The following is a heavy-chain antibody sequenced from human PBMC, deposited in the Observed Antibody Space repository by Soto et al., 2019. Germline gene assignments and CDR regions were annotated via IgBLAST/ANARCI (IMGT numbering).Heavy chain of an antibody. CDR1: GFTVSSNY. J-gene: IGHJ6*02. Sequence: GGSLRLSCAASGFTVSSNYMSWVRQAPGKGLEWISVIYSGGSTYYADSVKGRFTISRDNSKNKLYLQMNSLRAEDTAVYFCAKDGGYSYGYSPRYYYGMDVWGQGTTVTVSS. D-gene: IGHD5-18*01. V-gene: IGHV3-66*01. CDR2: IYSGGST. CDR3: AKDGGYSYGYSPRYYYGMDV.